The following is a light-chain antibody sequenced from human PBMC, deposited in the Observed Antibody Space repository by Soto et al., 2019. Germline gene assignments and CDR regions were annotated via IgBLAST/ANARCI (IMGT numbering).Light chain of an antibody. CDR2: DAS. J-gene: IGKJ2*01. CDR3: LLYGSSPYT. CDR1: QIDSSSS. V-gene: IGKV3-20*01. Sequence: EFLLTQSPGTLSLSPGDTATLYCRASQIDSSSSSAWYQQKPGQPPRLLIYDASRRATGIPDRFSGAGSGPYFALNITRLQPEDFAVYFCLLYGSSPYTFGRGTKVEIK.